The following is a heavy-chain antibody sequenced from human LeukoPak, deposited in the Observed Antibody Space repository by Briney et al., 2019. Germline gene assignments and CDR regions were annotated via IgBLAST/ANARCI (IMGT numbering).Heavy chain of an antibody. CDR1: GFTVSSNY. Sequence: GGSLRLSCAASGFTVSSNYMSWVRQAPGKGLEWVSVIYSGGSTYYADSVKGRFTISRDNSKNTLYLQMNSLRAEDTAVYYCTSVDTITTQSDYWGQGTLVTVSS. D-gene: IGHD4-4*01. CDR2: IYSGGST. V-gene: IGHV3-66*01. CDR3: TSVDTITTQSDY. J-gene: IGHJ4*02.